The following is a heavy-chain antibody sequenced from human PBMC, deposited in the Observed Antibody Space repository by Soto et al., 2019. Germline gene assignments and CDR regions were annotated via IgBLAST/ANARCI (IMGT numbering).Heavy chain of an antibody. J-gene: IGHJ4*02. CDR1: GASIGRGGYY. V-gene: IGHV4-31*03. D-gene: IGHD2-21*01. Sequence: QVQLQESGPGLMKPSQTLSLTCTVSGASIGRGGYYWTWIRQHPGKALEWMGHIHFSGETNYNPSLMGRLNMSIDKSKNKFSLNLAAVTAAETAMYYCARDQGGDLDSWGQGTLVTVSS. CDR2: IHFSGET. CDR3: ARDQGGDLDS.